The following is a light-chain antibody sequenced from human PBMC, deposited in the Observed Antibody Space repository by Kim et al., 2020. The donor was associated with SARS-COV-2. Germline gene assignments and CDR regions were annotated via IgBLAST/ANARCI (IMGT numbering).Light chain of an antibody. V-gene: IGLV3-19*01. J-gene: IGLJ2*01. CDR2: GKD. CDR1: ILRSYY. CDR3: NSRDSNDYVV. Sequence: VALGQKVRITCQGDILRSYYATWYQQKPGQAPKVVIYGKDNRPSGVPDRFSGSSSGNTAYLTITGTQAGDEADYYCNSRDSNDYVVFGGGTKVTVL.